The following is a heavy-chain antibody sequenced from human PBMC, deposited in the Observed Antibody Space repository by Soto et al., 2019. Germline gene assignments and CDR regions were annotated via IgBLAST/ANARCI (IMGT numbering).Heavy chain of an antibody. CDR1: GFIFRDYD. CDR3: ARKGPRAARPNH. CDR2: ISSSGTAT. J-gene: IGHJ5*02. Sequence: QVHLVESGGGLVRPGGSLRLSCAASGFIFRDYDMSWIRQAPGKVLEWVSCISSSGTATYYADSVKGRFTISRDNAKNSLFVEMNSLRVEDTAVYYCARKGPRAARPNHWGQGTLVTVSS. D-gene: IGHD6-6*01. V-gene: IGHV3-11*01.